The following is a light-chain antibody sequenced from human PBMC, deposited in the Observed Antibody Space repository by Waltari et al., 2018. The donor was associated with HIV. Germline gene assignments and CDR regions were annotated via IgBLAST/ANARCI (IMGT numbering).Light chain of an antibody. V-gene: IGLV2-14*01. CDR2: EVS. CDR3: SSYTSSSPVV. Sequence: QSALTQPASVSGSHGTSITISCTRTSSDVGGYTYVPWSQQHQGQDTNLTISEVSNRPSGVSNRFSGSKSGNTASLTISGLQAEDEADYYCSSYTSSSPVVFGGGTKLTVL. J-gene: IGLJ2*01. CDR1: SSDVGGYTY.